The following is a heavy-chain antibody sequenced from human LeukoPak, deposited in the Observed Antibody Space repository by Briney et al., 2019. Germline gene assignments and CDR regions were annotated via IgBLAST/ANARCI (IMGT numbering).Heavy chain of an antibody. CDR2: INSNSGDT. CDR3: ARVGLGKDTAFDI. Sequence: ASVKVSCKASGYTFTIYGISWVRQAPGQGLEWLGWINSNSGDTKYEEKFQGRVTMTRDTSITTVYMDLTRLTSDDAAVYYCARVGLGKDTAFDIWGQGTMVTVSS. J-gene: IGHJ3*02. D-gene: IGHD2-15*01. CDR1: GYTFTIYG. V-gene: IGHV1-2*02.